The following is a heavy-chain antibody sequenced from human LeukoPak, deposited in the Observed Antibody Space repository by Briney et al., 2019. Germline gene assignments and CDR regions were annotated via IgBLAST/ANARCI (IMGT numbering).Heavy chain of an antibody. D-gene: IGHD4-17*01. CDR1: GGSISSGGYY. V-gene: IGHV4-39*07. J-gene: IGHJ4*02. Sequence: SETLSLTCTVSGGSISSGGYYWSWIRQPPGKGLEWIGEINHSGSTNYNPSLKSRVTISVDTSKNQFSLKLSSVTAADTAVYYCAISPYGDYPLLDYWGQGTLVTVSS. CDR2: INHSGST. CDR3: AISPYGDYPLLDY.